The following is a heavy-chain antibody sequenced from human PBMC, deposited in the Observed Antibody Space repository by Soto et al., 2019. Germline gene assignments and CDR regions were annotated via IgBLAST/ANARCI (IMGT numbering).Heavy chain of an antibody. CDR1: GFSFSSYA. J-gene: IGHJ4*02. V-gene: IGHV3-23*01. Sequence: EVQLLQSGGGLVQPGGSLRLSCASAGFSFSSYAMSWFRQAPGKGLEWVSGIGASGGSTYYTDSVKGRFTIARDSSKNTVYLQMNILRAEDTAVYFCAKDLGFSAPTAFDYWGLGTQVTVSS. D-gene: IGHD3-10*01. CDR2: IGASGGST. CDR3: AKDLGFSAPTAFDY.